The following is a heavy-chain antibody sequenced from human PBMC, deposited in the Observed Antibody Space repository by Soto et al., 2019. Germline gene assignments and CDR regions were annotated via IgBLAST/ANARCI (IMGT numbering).Heavy chain of an antibody. D-gene: IGHD6-13*01. CDR1: DSSINSNYY. J-gene: IGHJ4*02. CDR3: VRDAPSQQSIFDR. CDR2: IHHSGTT. Sequence: SETLSLTCGVSDSSINSNYYWLWIRQPPGKGLEWIGAIHHSGTTYYTPSLKSRVTISMDTSKNHFSLRLTSVTAADTAVYYCVRDAPSQQSIFDRWGQGTLVTVS. V-gene: IGHV4-38-2*02.